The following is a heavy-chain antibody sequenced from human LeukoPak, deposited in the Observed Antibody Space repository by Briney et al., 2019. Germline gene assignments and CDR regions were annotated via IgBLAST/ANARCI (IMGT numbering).Heavy chain of an antibody. CDR2: IKSKTGGGTP. J-gene: IGHJ4*02. Sequence: GGSLRLSCAASGFAFSNAWMNWVRQAPGKGLEWVGHIKSKTGGGTPDYTAPVKGRFTISRDDSNYMVYLQMNNLKSEDTAVYYCTTQAWQQLALFDWWGQGTLVTVSS. D-gene: IGHD6-13*01. CDR1: GFAFSNAW. CDR3: TTQAWQQLALFDW. V-gene: IGHV3-15*01.